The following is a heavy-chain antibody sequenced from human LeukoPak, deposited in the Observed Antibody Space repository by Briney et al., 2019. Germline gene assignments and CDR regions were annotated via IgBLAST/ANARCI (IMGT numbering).Heavy chain of an antibody. CDR3: ARAHPGDYGDFQFDY. V-gene: IGHV3-48*01. CDR2: ISSSSSTI. CDR1: GFTLSSYI. D-gene: IGHD4-17*01. Sequence: GGSLRLSCAASGFTLSSYIMSWVRQAPGKGLEWVSYISSSSSTIYYPDSVKGRFTISRDNATNSLYLQMNSLIAEDTAVYYCARAHPGDYGDFQFDYWGQGTLVTVSS. J-gene: IGHJ4*02.